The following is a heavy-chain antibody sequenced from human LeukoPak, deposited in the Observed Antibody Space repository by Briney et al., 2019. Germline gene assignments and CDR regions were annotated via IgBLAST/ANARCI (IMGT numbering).Heavy chain of an antibody. D-gene: IGHD6-13*01. CDR3: ARDLGSSWDDVY. CDR1: GLTASSNY. CDR2: IYSGGST. J-gene: IGHJ4*02. V-gene: IGHV3-53*01. Sequence: GGSLRLSCAASGLTASSNYMSWVRQAPGKGLEWVSVIYSGGSTYYADSVKGRFTISRDNSKNTLYLQMNSLRAEDTAVYYCARDLGSSWDDVYWGQGTLVTVSS.